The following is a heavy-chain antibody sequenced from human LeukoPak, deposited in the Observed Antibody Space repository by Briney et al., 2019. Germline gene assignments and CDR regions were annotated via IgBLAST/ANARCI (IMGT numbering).Heavy chain of an antibody. V-gene: IGHV4-61*02. J-gene: IGHJ4*02. CDR1: GGSISSGSYY. CDR2: IYTSGST. Sequence: SETLSLTCTVSGGSISSGSYYWSWIRQPAGKGLEWLGRIYTSGSTHYNPSLKSRVTISVDTSKNQFSLNLSFVTAADTAVYYCARHYYSSGSFDYWGQGTLVTVSS. CDR3: ARHYYSSGSFDY. D-gene: IGHD3-10*01.